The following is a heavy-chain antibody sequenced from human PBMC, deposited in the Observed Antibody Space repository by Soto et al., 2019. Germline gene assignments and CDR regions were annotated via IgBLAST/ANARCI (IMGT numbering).Heavy chain of an antibody. J-gene: IGHJ4*02. V-gene: IGHV1-8*01. Sequence: QVQLVQSGAEVKKPGTSVKVSCKTSGYSFTNYEINWVRQATGQGLEWVGWVNPNSGNTGYAQKFQGRVTMTRDTSINTAYMELSSLRSDDTAIFYCARSRGGKTDHWGQGTLVTVS. D-gene: IGHD3-16*01. CDR1: GYSFTNYE. CDR3: ARSRGGKTDH. CDR2: VNPNSGNT.